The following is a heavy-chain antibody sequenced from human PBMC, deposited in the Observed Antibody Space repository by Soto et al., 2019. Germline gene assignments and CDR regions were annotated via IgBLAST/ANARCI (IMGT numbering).Heavy chain of an antibody. J-gene: IGHJ3*02. CDR2: INHSGST. CDR1: GGSFSGYY. V-gene: IGHV4-34*01. Sequence: SETLALTCAVHGGSFSGYYWGWIRQPPGKGLEWIGEINHSGSTNYNPSLKSRVTISVDTSKNQFSLKLSSVTAADTAVYYCASEYYDFWSGYYTHAFDIWGQGTMVTVSS. CDR3: ASEYYDFWSGYYTHAFDI. D-gene: IGHD3-3*01.